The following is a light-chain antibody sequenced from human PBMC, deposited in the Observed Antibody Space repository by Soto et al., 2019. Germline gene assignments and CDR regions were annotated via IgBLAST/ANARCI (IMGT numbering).Light chain of an antibody. CDR2: SYS. CDR3: AAWDDNLNGRV. V-gene: IGLV1-44*01. Sequence: QSVLTQPPSASGAPGQKVTISCSGSRSNIGTNIVNWYQQLPGTAPKLLIYSYSQRPSGVPDRFSGSKSGTSASLAISGLQSEDEGDYYCAAWDDNLNGRVFGGGTKVTVL. CDR1: RSNIGTNI. J-gene: IGLJ2*01.